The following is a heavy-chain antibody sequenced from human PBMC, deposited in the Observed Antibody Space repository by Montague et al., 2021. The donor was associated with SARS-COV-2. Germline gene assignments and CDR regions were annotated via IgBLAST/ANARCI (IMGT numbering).Heavy chain of an antibody. CDR2: IYYGGSI. J-gene: IGHJ5*02. V-gene: IGHV4-59*08. Sequence: SQTLSLTCTVSGGSISSYYWSWIRQPPGKGLEWIGYIYYGGSINYSPSFKGRVIMSVDTSNNQFSLRLTSVTAADTAVYYCARLRRPDGYSYWFGPWGQGTLVTVSS. D-gene: IGHD5-24*01. CDR1: GGSISSYY. CDR3: ARLRRPDGYSYWFGP.